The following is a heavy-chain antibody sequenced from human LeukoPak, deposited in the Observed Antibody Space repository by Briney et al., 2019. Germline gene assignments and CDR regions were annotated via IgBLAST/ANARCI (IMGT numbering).Heavy chain of an antibody. V-gene: IGHV3-21*01. J-gene: IGHJ3*02. CDR1: GFTFSSYS. D-gene: IGHD2/OR15-2a*01. CDR3: ARGGLSGQRTDLFDI. CDR2: ISASPYI. Sequence: GGSLRLSCAASGFTFSSYSMNWARQAPGKGLEWVSSISASPYIYYADSVKGRFTISRDDSKNSLYLQMNSLRAEATALYYCARGGLSGQRTDLFDIWGQGTMVTVSS.